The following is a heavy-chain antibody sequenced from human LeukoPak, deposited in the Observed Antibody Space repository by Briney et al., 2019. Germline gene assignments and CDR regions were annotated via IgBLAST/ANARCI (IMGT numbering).Heavy chain of an antibody. CDR3: ARAAEKAARDPYFDY. J-gene: IGHJ4*02. Sequence: ASVKVSCKASGYTFTSYGISWVRQAPGQGLEWMGWISAYNGNTNYAQKLQGRVTMTTDTSTSTAYMELRSLRSDDTAVYCCARAAEKAARDPYFDYWGQGTLVTVSS. D-gene: IGHD6-6*01. CDR1: GYTFTSYG. V-gene: IGHV1-18*01. CDR2: ISAYNGNT.